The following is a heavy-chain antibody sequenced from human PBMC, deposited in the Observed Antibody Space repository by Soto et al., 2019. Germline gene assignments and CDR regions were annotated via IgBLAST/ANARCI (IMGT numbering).Heavy chain of an antibody. CDR3: ARDRYYYDSSGYSG. Sequence: GASVKVSCKASGYTFAGYSMHWVRQGPGQGLEWMGWINPNSGGTNYAQKFQGRVTLTRDTSISTAYMELSRLRSDDTAVYYCARDRYYYDSSGYSGWGQGTLVTVSS. V-gene: IGHV1-2*02. J-gene: IGHJ4*02. D-gene: IGHD3-22*01. CDR1: GYTFAGYS. CDR2: INPNSGGT.